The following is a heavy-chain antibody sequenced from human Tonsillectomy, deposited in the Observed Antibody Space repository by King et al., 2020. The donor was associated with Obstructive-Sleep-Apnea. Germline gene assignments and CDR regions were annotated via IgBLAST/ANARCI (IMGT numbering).Heavy chain of an antibody. J-gene: IGHJ4*02. CDR2: IYYTGST. V-gene: IGHV4-59*01. CDR1: GGSIINYY. D-gene: IGHD3-10*01. Sequence: VQLQESGPGLVKPSETLSLTCTVSGGSIINYYWSWIRQPPGKGLEWIGHIYYTGSTNYNPSLKSRVTVSVDTSKNQFSLKLSSVTAADTAVYYCAGNPSGSYSFDYWGQGTLVTVSS. CDR3: AGNPSGSYSFDY.